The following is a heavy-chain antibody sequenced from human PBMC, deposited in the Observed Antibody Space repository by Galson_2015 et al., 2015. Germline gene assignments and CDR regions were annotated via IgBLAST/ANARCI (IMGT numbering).Heavy chain of an antibody. D-gene: IGHD4-17*01. Sequence: SLRLSCAASGFTFSSYAMHWVRQAPGKGLEWVAVISYDGSNKYYADSVKGRFTISRDNSKNTLYLQMNSLRAEDTAVYYCAALRNDYGDYDFDYWGQGTLVTVSS. CDR1: GFTFSSYA. J-gene: IGHJ4*02. CDR3: AALRNDYGDYDFDY. V-gene: IGHV3-30*01. CDR2: ISYDGSNK.